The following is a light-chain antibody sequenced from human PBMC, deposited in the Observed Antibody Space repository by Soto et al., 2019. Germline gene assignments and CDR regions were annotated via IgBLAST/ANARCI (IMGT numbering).Light chain of an antibody. V-gene: IGKV3-11*01. CDR2: DAS. Sequence: EKVVTQSASSVSVSKGERATISCRASQSVSRYFAWYQQKPGQAPRLLIYDASNRATGIPARFSGSGSGTDFTLPISSLEPEDFAVYYCQHPRYWPPSFGQGTLLEIK. CDR1: QSVSRY. CDR3: QHPRYWPPS. J-gene: IGKJ5*01.